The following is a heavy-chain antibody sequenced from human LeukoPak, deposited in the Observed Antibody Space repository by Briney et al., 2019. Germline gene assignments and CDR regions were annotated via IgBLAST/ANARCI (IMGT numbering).Heavy chain of an antibody. V-gene: IGHV4-4*07. CDR2: IYTTGNT. J-gene: IGHJ4*02. Sequence: SETLSHTCSVPGGSMSSYYWGWIRQPAGKVQEWIGRIYTTGNTNYNPSLKSRVTISVDTSKNQFSLKLDSVTAADTAVYYCARGIGTIIFDYWGQGVLVTVSS. D-gene: IGHD1-7*01. CDR1: GGSMSSYY. CDR3: ARGIGTIIFDY.